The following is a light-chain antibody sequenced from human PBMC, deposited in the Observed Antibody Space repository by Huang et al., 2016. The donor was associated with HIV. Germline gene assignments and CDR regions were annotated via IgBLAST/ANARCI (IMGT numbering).Light chain of an antibody. CDR1: QSVSSS. V-gene: IGKV3-11*01. J-gene: IGKJ4*01. CDR2: DAS. CDR3: QQRSNWPLT. Sequence: EIVLTQSPATLSLSPGERATLSCRASQSVSSSLAWYQQKPVQAPRLLIYDASTRATGIPARFIGSGSVTDFTLTISSLEPEYFAVYYCQQRSNWPLTFGGGTKVDIK.